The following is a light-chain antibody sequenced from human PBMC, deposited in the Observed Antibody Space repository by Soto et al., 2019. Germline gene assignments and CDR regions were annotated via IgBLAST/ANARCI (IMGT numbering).Light chain of an antibody. CDR3: QQRSNWIT. CDR1: QSISTY. J-gene: IGKJ5*01. CDR2: DAS. V-gene: IGKV3-11*01. Sequence: EVVLTQSPVILSLSSGERPTLSCRASQSISTYLAWYQQRPGQPPRLLIYDASNRATGIAARLSVSGSGTVFSLLISSLEPEDYAVYYCQQRSNWITFGQGTRLEI.